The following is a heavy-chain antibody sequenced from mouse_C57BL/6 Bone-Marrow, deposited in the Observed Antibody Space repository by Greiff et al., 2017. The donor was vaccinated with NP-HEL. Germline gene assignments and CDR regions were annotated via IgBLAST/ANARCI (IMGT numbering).Heavy chain of an antibody. J-gene: IGHJ4*01. CDR3: ARRLYYSTQDYCAMDY. CDR2: IYPRSGNT. CDR1: GYTFTSYG. V-gene: IGHV1-81*01. D-gene: IGHD2-5*01. Sequence: VQLQQSGAELARPGALVKLSCKASGYTFTSYGISWVKQRTGQGLEWIGEIYPRSGNTYYNEKFKGKATLTADKSSSTAYMELRSLTSDDSAVYYCARRLYYSTQDYCAMDYWGQGTSVTVSS.